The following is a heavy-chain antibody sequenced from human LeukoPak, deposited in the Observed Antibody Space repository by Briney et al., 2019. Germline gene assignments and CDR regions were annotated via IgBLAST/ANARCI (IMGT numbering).Heavy chain of an antibody. CDR3: ARPQEGEDAFDI. CDR1: GGSISSYY. J-gene: IGHJ3*02. D-gene: IGHD3-16*01. Sequence: SETLSLTCTVPGGSISSYYWSWIRQPPGKGLEWIGYIYYSGSTNYNPSLKSRVTISVDTSKNQFSLRLTSVTAADTAVYYCARPQEGEDAFDIWGQGTMVTVSS. V-gene: IGHV4-59*12. CDR2: IYYSGST.